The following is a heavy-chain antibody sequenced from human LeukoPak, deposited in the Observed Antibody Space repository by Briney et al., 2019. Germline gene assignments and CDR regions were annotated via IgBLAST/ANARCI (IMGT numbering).Heavy chain of an antibody. CDR3: ARAHSSGWYWNWFDP. J-gene: IGHJ5*02. D-gene: IGHD6-19*01. CDR2: IYYSGST. V-gene: IGHV4-59*01. Sequence: SETLSLTCTVSGGSISSYYWSWIRQPPGKGLEWIGYIYYSGSTNYNPSLKGRVTISVDTSKNQFSLKLSSVTAADTAVFYCARAHSSGWYWNWFDPWGQTTPVTVSS. CDR1: GGSISSYY.